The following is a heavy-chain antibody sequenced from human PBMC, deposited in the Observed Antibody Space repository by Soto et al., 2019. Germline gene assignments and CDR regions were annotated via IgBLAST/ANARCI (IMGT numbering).Heavy chain of an antibody. CDR3: ARALYSSGWYVNWFDP. J-gene: IGHJ5*02. CDR1: GGSISSGGYY. Sequence: QVQLQESGPGLVKPSQTLSLTCTVSGGSISSGGYYWSWIRQHPGKGLEWIGYIYYSGSTYYNPSLKSRVTRSVDTSKNQFSLKLSSVTAADTAVYYCARALYSSGWYVNWFDPWGQGTLVTVSS. V-gene: IGHV4-31*03. CDR2: IYYSGST. D-gene: IGHD6-19*01.